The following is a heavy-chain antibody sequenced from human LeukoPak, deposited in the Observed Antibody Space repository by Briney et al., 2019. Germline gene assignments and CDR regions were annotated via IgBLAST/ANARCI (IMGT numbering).Heavy chain of an antibody. J-gene: IGHJ3*01. V-gene: IGHV5-10-1*01. D-gene: IGHD6-13*01. CDR3: VSEYSSTSDAFDF. CDR2: IDPSDSHN. Sequence: GESLKISCKGSGYSFTSYWISWVRQMPGKGLEWMGRIDPSDSHNNYSPSFQGHVTISADKSISTAYLQWSSLEASDTAMYYCVSEYSSTSDAFDFWGQGTMVTLS. CDR1: GYSFTSYW.